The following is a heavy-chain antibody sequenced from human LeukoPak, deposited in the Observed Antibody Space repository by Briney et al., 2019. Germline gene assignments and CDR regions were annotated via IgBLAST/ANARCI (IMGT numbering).Heavy chain of an antibody. D-gene: IGHD3-10*01. CDR2: INHSGST. J-gene: IGHJ4*02. CDR3: ASSSGSPLYYFDY. Sequence: SETLSLTCAVYGGSFSGYYWSWIRQPPGKGLEWIGEINHSGSTNYNPSLKSRVTISVDRSKNQFSLKLSSVTAADTAVYYCASSSGSPLYYFDYWGQGTLVTVSS. V-gene: IGHV4-34*01. CDR1: GGSFSGYY.